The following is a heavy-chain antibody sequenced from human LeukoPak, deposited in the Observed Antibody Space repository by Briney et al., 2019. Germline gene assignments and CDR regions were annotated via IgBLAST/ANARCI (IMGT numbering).Heavy chain of an antibody. V-gene: IGHV3-9*01. CDR3: ARGSPTYYYDSSGYER. J-gene: IGHJ4*02. Sequence: GGSLRLSCAASGFTFDDYAMHWVRQAPGKGLERVSGISWNSGSIGYADSVKGRFTISRDNAKNTLYLQMNSLRAEDTAVYYCARGSPTYYYDSSGYERWGQGTLVTVSS. CDR1: GFTFDDYA. D-gene: IGHD3-22*01. CDR2: ISWNSGSI.